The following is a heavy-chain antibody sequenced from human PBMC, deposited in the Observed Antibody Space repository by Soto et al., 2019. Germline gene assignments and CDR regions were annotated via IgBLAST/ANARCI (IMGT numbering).Heavy chain of an antibody. CDR2: IKSRADGGTK. CDR1: GFTFNHAW. V-gene: IGHV3-15*01. J-gene: IGHJ5*02. D-gene: IGHD1-26*01. CDR3: TVVKRCGQYSTSGYWFDP. Sequence: PGGSLRLSCAASGFTFNHAWMSWVRQAPGKGLGWVGQIKSRADGGTKDYGAPVRGRFTISRDDLENMLYLQMNSLTTGDTAVYYCTVVKRCGQYSTSGYWFDPWGPGTLVTVSS.